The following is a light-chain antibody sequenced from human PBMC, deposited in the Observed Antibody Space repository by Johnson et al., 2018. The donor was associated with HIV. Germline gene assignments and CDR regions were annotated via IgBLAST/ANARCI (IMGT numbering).Light chain of an antibody. V-gene: IGLV1-51*02. Sequence: QSVLTQPPSVSAAPGQKVTISCSGGGSNIEVNSVSWYQQLPGTAPRLLIYENNKRPSGIPDRVSGSKSGTSATLGITGLQPGDEATYYCATCDRSLSAQYVFGTGTKVTVL. CDR3: ATCDRSLSAQYV. CDR2: ENN. J-gene: IGLJ1*01. CDR1: GSNIEVNS.